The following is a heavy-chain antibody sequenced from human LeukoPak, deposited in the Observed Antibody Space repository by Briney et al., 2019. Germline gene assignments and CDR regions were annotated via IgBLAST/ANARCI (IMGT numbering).Heavy chain of an antibody. V-gene: IGHV3-23*01. D-gene: IGHD3-10*01. Sequence: GGSLRLSCAASGFTFSSYAMSWVRQAPGEGLEWVSAISGSGGSTYYADSVKGRFTISRDNSKNTLYLQMSSLRAEDTAVYYCAKDEPSITMVRGVPFDYWGQGTLVTVSS. CDR2: ISGSGGST. J-gene: IGHJ4*02. CDR1: GFTFSSYA. CDR3: AKDEPSITMVRGVPFDY.